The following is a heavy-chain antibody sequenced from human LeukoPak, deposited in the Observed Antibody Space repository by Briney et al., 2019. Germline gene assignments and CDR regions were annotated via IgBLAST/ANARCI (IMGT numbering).Heavy chain of an antibody. CDR2: IWYDGSNK. J-gene: IGHJ6*03. D-gene: IGHD1-14*01. Sequence: GGSLRLSCAASGFTFSSYGMHWVRQAPGKGLEWVAVIWYDGSNKYYADSVKGRFAISRDNSKNTLYLQMNSLRAEDTAVYYCAKDRGNHYYYYYYMDVWGKGTTVTVSS. V-gene: IGHV3-33*06. CDR1: GFTFSSYG. CDR3: AKDRGNHYYYYYYMDV.